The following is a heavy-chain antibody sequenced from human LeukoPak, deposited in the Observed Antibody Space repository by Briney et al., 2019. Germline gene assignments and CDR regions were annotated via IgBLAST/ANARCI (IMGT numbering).Heavy chain of an antibody. J-gene: IGHJ4*02. CDR2: IYYSGST. Sequence: PSETLSLTCTLSGGSISSYYWSWIRQPPGKGLEWIGYIYYSGSTNYNPSLKSRVTISVDTSKNQFSLKLSSVTAADTAVYYCARALLARGFDYWGQGTLVTVSS. D-gene: IGHD2-21*01. CDR1: GGSISSYY. V-gene: IGHV4-59*01. CDR3: ARALLARGFDY.